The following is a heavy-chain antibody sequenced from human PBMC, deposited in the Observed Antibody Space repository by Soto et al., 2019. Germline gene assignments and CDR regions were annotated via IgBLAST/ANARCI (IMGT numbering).Heavy chain of an antibody. D-gene: IGHD4-17*01. Sequence: SETLSLTCTVSGGSISSSSYYWGWIRHPPGKGLEWIGSIYYSGSTYYNPSLKSRVTISVDTSKNQFSLKLSSVTAADTAVYYCARGFPTVVTVDYWGQGTLVTVS. CDR3: ARGFPTVVTVDY. V-gene: IGHV4-39*01. J-gene: IGHJ4*02. CDR1: GGSISSSSYY. CDR2: IYYSGST.